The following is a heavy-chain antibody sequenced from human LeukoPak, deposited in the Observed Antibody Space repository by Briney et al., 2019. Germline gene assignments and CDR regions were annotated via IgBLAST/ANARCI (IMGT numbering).Heavy chain of an antibody. Sequence: GGSLRLSCAASGFSFNTHGMHWVRQAPGKGLEWVAAIWFDGSVKHYSDAVKGRFTISRDNSLDTLYLQTNSLRVEDTAMYYCAKDMAIQFLEPAFWGQGTLVTVSS. CDR2: IWFDGSVK. V-gene: IGHV3-33*06. J-gene: IGHJ4*02. CDR1: GFSFNTHG. CDR3: AKDMAIQFLEPAF. D-gene: IGHD3-3*01.